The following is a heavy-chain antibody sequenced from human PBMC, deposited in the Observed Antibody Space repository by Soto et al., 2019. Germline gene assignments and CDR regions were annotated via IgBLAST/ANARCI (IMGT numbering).Heavy chain of an antibody. CDR3: AKVYITVVIRDYDYGMDV. D-gene: IGHD2-21*01. V-gene: IGHV3-30*18. Sequence: QVQLVESGGGVVQPGRSLRLSCAASGFTFSSYGMHWVRQGPGKGLEWVAVISVDGSNKYYADSVKGRFTISRDNSKNTLYLQMSSLRGEDTAVYYCAKVYITVVIRDYDYGMDVWGQGTTVTVSS. CDR1: GFTFSSYG. CDR2: ISVDGSNK. J-gene: IGHJ6*02.